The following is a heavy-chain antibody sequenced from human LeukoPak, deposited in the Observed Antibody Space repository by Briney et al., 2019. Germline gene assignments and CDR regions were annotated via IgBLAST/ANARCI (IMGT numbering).Heavy chain of an antibody. CDR1: GYSFTSYW. V-gene: IGHV5-51*01. Sequence: GESLKISCKGSGYSFTSYWIGWARQMPGKGLEWMGIIYPGDSDTRYSPSFQGQVTISADKSISTAYLQWSSLKASDTAMYYCARTSQYYDFWSGYLDYFDYWGQGTLVTVSS. CDR3: ARTSQYYDFWSGYLDYFDY. CDR2: IYPGDSDT. D-gene: IGHD3-3*01. J-gene: IGHJ4*02.